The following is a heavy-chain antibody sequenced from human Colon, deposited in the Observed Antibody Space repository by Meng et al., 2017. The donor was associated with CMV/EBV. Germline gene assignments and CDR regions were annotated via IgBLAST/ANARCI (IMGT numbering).Heavy chain of an antibody. J-gene: IGHJ5*02. CDR1: GFTLGTYT. V-gene: IGHV3-21*01. D-gene: IGHD3-10*01. CDR3: VREVRRSWFDP. CDR2: INSYSYNI. Sequence: LSCEVSGFTLGTYTMNWVRQAPGKGLEWVASINSYSYNIGYADSVKGRFTISRDNAKNSLYLQMNSLGAEDTAVYFCVREVRRSWFDPWGQGTLVTVSS.